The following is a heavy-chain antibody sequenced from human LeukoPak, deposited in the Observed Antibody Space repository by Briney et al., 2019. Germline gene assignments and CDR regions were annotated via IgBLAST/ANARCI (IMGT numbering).Heavy chain of an antibody. V-gene: IGHV4-39*01. CDR1: GGSISSSIYS. D-gene: IGHD2-2*01. CDR3: ARPARYLYFFDY. CDR2: IYYSGST. Sequence: QPSETLSLTCTVSGGSISSSIYSWGWIRQPPGKGLEWIGSIYYSGSTYYNPSLKSRVTISVDTSKNQFSLKLSSVTAADTAVYYCARPARYLYFFDYWGQGTLVTVSS. J-gene: IGHJ4*02.